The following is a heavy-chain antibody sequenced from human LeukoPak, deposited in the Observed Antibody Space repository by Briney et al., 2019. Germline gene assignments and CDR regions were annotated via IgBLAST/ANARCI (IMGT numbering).Heavy chain of an antibody. D-gene: IGHD3-10*01. Sequence: GESLKISCQVSGYIFVNYWIGWVRQMPGKGLGSMGIIYPADSDTTYSPSFQGQVTISADKSISTVYLQWSSLKASDTAMYYCARQSRDGSKTRGYYFDYWGQGTLVTVSS. CDR3: ARQSRDGSKTRGYYFDY. CDR1: GYIFVNYW. J-gene: IGHJ4*02. V-gene: IGHV5-51*01. CDR2: IYPADSDT.